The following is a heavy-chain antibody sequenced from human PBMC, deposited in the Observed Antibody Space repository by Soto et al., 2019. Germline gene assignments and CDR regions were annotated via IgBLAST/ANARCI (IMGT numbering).Heavy chain of an antibody. Sequence: PSETLALTCTFSRGSSSSNCWSWIRQPPGKGLEWIGYIYYSGSTNYNPSLKSRVTISVDTSKNQFSLKLSSVTAADTAVYYCARVWGGAFDIWGQGTMVT. CDR2: IYYSGST. J-gene: IGHJ3*02. D-gene: IGHD3-10*01. CDR3: ARVWGGAFDI. CDR1: RGSSSSNC. V-gene: IGHV4-59*01.